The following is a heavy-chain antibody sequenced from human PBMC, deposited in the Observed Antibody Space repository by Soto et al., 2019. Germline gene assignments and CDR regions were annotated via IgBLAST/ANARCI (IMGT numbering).Heavy chain of an antibody. J-gene: IGHJ6*02. CDR2: ISANNGNT. D-gene: IGHD6-13*01. V-gene: IGHV1-18*04. Sequence: QVQLVQSGAEVKKPGASVKVSCKASGYTFTSYGISWVRQAPGQGLEWLGWISANNGNTNYAQKLQGRVTMTTDTATSTAYMERRSLRSDDTTVYYCASDTPGIAAAGKYYYGMAVWGQGTTVTVSS. CDR1: GYTFTSYG. CDR3: ASDTPGIAAAGKYYYGMAV.